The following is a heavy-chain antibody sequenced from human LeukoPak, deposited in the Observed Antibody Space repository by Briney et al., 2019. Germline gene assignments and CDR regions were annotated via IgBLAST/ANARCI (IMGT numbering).Heavy chain of an antibody. D-gene: IGHD1-20*01. CDR1: GFTFSSYS. CDR2: ISSSSSYI. V-gene: IGHV3-21*01. CDR3: ARDCGYNWNVRYFDY. J-gene: IGHJ4*02. Sequence: GGSLRLSCAASGFTFSSYSMNWVRQAPGKGLEWVSSISSSSSYIYYADSVKGRFTISRDNAKNSLYLQMNSLRAEDTAVYYCARDCGYNWNVRYFDYWGQGALVTVSS.